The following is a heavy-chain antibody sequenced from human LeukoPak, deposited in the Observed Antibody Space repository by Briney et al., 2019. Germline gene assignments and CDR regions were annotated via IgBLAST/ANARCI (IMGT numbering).Heavy chain of an antibody. CDR2: IYPGDSDT. D-gene: IGHD6-19*01. V-gene: IGHV5-51*01. J-gene: IGHJ4*02. CDR3: ARRAGYSSGWDFDY. Sequence: GEALKISCQGSGYSFTSYWIGWVRQMPGEGLEWIGIIYPGDSDTRYSPSFQGQVTISADKSISTAYLQWSSLKASDTAMYYCARRAGYSSGWDFDYWGQGTLVTVSS. CDR1: GYSFTSYW.